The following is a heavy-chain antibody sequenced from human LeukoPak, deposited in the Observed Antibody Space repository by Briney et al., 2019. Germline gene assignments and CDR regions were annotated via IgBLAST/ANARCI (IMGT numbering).Heavy chain of an antibody. CDR3: ARGHYYDSSGYVPYDY. J-gene: IGHJ4*02. CDR2: INHSGST. D-gene: IGHD3-22*01. CDR1: GGSFSGYY. V-gene: IGHV4-34*01. Sequence: SETLSLTCAVYGGSFSGYYWSWIRQPPGKGLEWIGEINHSGSTNYNPSLKSRVTISVDTSKNQSSLKLSSVTAADTAVYYCARGHYYDSSGYVPYDYWGQGTLVTVSS.